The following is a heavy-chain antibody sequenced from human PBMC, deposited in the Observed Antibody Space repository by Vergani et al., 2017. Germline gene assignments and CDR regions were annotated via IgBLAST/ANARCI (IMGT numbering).Heavy chain of an antibody. Sequence: QVQLQESGPGLVKPSQTLSLTCTVSGGSISSGGYYWSWIRQHPGKGLEWIGYIYYSGSTYYNPSLKSRVTISVDTSKNQFSLKLSSVTAADTAVYYWARDIHYDILTGSSPSKGAFDIWGQGTMVTVSS. V-gene: IGHV4-31*03. CDR1: GGSISSGGYY. CDR3: ARDIHYDILTGSSPSKGAFDI. CDR2: IYYSGST. D-gene: IGHD3-9*01. J-gene: IGHJ3*02.